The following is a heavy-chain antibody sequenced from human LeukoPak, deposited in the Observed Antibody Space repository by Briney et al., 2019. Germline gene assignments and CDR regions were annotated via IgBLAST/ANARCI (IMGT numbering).Heavy chain of an antibody. Sequence: GGSLRLSCAASGFTFSSYAMSWVRQAPGKGLEWVSAISGSGGSTYYADSVKGRFTISRDSSKNTLYLQMNSLRAEDTAVYYCAKEVNRIQLWLGFDYWGQGTLVTVSS. D-gene: IGHD5-18*01. CDR1: GFTFSSYA. CDR2: ISGSGGST. V-gene: IGHV3-23*01. CDR3: AKEVNRIQLWLGFDY. J-gene: IGHJ4*02.